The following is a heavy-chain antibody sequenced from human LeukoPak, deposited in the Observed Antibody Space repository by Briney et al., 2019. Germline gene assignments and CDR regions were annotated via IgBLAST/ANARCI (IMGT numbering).Heavy chain of an antibody. CDR3: ARAPLSFFYDSSGYYY. CDR2: MNPNSGNT. J-gene: IGHJ4*02. CDR1: GYTFTSYD. D-gene: IGHD3-22*01. Sequence: ASVTVSCKASGYTFTSYDINWVRQATGQGLEWMGWMNPNSGNTGYAQKFQGRVTMTRNTSISTAYMELSSLRSEDTAVYYCARAPLSFFYDSSGYYYWGQGTLVTVSS. V-gene: IGHV1-8*01.